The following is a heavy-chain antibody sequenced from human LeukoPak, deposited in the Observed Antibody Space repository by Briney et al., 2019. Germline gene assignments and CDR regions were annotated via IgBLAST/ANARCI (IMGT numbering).Heavy chain of an antibody. CDR2: IYYSGST. J-gene: IGHJ6*03. CDR3: ARDFGRYGDYYYYMDV. D-gene: IGHD4-17*01. CDR1: GGSISSYY. V-gene: IGHV4-59*01. Sequence: SETLSLTCTVSGGSISSYYWSWIRQPPGKGLEWIGYIYYSGSTNYNPSLKSRVTISVDTSKNQFSLKLSSVTAADTAVYYCARDFGRYGDYYYYMDVRGKGTTVTISS.